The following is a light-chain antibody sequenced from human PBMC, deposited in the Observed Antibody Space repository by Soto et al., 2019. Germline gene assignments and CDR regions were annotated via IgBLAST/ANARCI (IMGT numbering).Light chain of an antibody. CDR2: GAS. V-gene: IGKV3-15*01. CDR3: QQYYDWQPR. CDR1: QSVSSN. J-gene: IGKJ1*01. Sequence: EIVMTQSPATLSVSPGERATLSCRASQSVSSNLAWYQQKPGQAPRLLIYGASTRATGIPARFSGSGPGTDFTLTISSLQSEDFSVYYCQQYYDWQPRFGQGTKVDIK.